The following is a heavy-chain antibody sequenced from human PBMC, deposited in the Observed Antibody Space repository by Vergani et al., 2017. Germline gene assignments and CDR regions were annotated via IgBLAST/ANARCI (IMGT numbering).Heavy chain of an antibody. CDR2: IYPGDSDT. D-gene: IGHD2-15*01. V-gene: IGHV5-51*01. J-gene: IGHJ4*02. Sequence: EVQLVQSGAEGKKPGESLKISCKGSGYSFTSYWIGWVRQMPGEGLVWMGIIYPGDSDTRYSPAFQGQVTCSADKPISTAYLQWSSRKASDTAMYYCARLPLRRLLHIDYWGQGTLVTVSS. CDR3: ARLPLRRLLHIDY. CDR1: GYSFTSYW.